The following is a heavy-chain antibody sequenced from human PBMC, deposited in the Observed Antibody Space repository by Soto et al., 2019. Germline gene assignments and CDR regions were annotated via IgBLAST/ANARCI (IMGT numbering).Heavy chain of an antibody. Sequence: GGSLRLSCAASGFTFSGSAMHWVRQASGKGLEWVGRIRSKANSYATAYAASVKGRFTISRDDSKNTAYLQMNSLKTEDTAVYYCTSLKQCLADYYYYGMEVWGQGTTVTVSS. CDR3: TSLKQCLADYYYYGMEV. J-gene: IGHJ6*02. CDR2: IRSKANSYAT. V-gene: IGHV3-73*01. D-gene: IGHD6-19*01. CDR1: GFTFSGSA.